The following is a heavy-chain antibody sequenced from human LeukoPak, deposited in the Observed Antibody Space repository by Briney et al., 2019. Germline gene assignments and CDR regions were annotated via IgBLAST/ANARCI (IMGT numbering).Heavy chain of an antibody. D-gene: IGHD1-7*01. CDR1: GGSISSYY. Sequence: SETLSLTCTVSGGSISSYYWSWIRQPPGKGLEWIGYIYYSGSTNYNPSLKSRVTISVDTSKNQFSLKLSSVTAADTAVYYCASSLKLSEAYYFGYWGQGTLVTVSS. CDR3: ASSLKLSEAYYFGY. J-gene: IGHJ4*02. V-gene: IGHV4-59*08. CDR2: IYYSGST.